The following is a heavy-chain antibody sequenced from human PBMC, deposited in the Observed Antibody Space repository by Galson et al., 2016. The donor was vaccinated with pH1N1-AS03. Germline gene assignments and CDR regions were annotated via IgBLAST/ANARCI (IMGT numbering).Heavy chain of an antibody. CDR3: GRHLRSSYSMDV. V-gene: IGHV4-39*01. CDR1: GGSIRSSNYC. D-gene: IGHD2-15*01. CDR2: MYYTGTN. J-gene: IGHJ6*02. Sequence: TLSLTCTASGGSIRSSNYCWGWIRQPPGKGLEWIGSMYYTGTNFYNPSLKSRVSMSVDTSMTQFSLRLSSVTAADTAVYYCGRHLRSSYSMDVWGQGTTVTVSS.